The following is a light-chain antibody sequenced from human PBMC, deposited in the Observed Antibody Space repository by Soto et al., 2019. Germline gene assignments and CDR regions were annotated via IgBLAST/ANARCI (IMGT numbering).Light chain of an antibody. Sequence: DIVMTQSPDSLAVSLGEWATINCKSSQSVLYSSNNKNYLAWYQQKPGQPPKLLIYWASTRESGVPDRFSGSGSGTDFTLTISSLQAEDEAVYYCQQYYSTPVTFGQGTRLEIK. V-gene: IGKV4-1*01. CDR2: WAS. J-gene: IGKJ5*01. CDR3: QQYYSTPVT. CDR1: QSVLYSSNNKNY.